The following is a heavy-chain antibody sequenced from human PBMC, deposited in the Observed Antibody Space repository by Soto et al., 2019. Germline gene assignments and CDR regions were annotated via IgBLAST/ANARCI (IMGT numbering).Heavy chain of an antibody. D-gene: IGHD6-13*01. CDR1: GFTFSSYA. CDR2: ISGSGGST. CDR3: ANLQQLVRASLP. V-gene: IGHV3-23*01. J-gene: IGHJ5*02. Sequence: GGSLRLSCAASGFTFSSYAMSWVRQAPGKGLEWVSAISGSGGSTYYADSVKGRFTISRDNSKNTLYLQMNSLRAEDTAVYYCANLQQLVRASLPWGQGTLVTVSS.